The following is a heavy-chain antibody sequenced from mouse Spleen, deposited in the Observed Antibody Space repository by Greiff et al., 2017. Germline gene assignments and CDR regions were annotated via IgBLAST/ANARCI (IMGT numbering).Heavy chain of an antibody. CDR3: ARGRLRRAWFAY. J-gene: IGHJ3*01. V-gene: IGHV3-8*02. CDR1: GDSITSGY. D-gene: IGHD2-4*01. Sequence: EVQLQQSGPSLVKPSQTLSLTCSVTGDSITSGYWNWIRKFPGNKLEYMGYISYSGSTYYNPSLKSRISITRDTSKNQYYLQLNSVTTEDTATYYCARGRLRRAWFAYWGQGTLVTVSA. CDR2: ISYSGST.